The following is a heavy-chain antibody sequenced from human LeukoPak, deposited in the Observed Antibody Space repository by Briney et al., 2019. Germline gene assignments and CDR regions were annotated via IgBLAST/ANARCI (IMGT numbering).Heavy chain of an antibody. CDR3: TTSPIARRAASPGELLGY. Sequence: GGSLRLSCAASGFTFSNAWMSWVRQAPGKGLEWVGRIKSKTDGGTTDYAAPVKGRFTISRDDSKNTLYLQMNSLKTEDTAVYYCTTSPIARRAASPGELLGYWGQGTLVTVSS. V-gene: IGHV3-15*01. D-gene: IGHD3-10*01. CDR1: GFTFSNAW. J-gene: IGHJ4*02. CDR2: IKSKTDGGTT.